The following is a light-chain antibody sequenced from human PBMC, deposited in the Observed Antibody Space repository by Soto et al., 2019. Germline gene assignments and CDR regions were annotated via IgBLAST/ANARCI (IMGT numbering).Light chain of an antibody. Sequence: TMWTQPPRTLSPSQAEIATLSCRASQRVSNNYLAWYQQNPGQAPRLLLYGASNRATGVPARFSGSRSGTEFTLTISSLQSEDFAVYYCQQYNNGPPWTFGQGTKV. J-gene: IGKJ1*01. CDR3: QQYNNGPPWT. CDR2: GAS. V-gene: IGKV3-15*01. CDR1: QRVSNN.